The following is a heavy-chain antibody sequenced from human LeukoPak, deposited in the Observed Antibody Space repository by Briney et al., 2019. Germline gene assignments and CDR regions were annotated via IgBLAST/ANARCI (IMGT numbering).Heavy chain of an antibody. CDR1: GFTFRSYG. J-gene: IGHJ4*02. CDR2: ISYDGSNE. D-gene: IGHD3-22*01. Sequence: PGRSLRLSCAASGFTFRSYGMHWVRQAPGKGLEWVAVISYDGSNEYYADSVKGRFTISRDNSKNTLDLQMNSLRAEDSAVYYCATLSYEYYVSSGLQINWGQGTLVTVSS. CDR3: ATLSYEYYVSSGLQIN. V-gene: IGHV3-30*03.